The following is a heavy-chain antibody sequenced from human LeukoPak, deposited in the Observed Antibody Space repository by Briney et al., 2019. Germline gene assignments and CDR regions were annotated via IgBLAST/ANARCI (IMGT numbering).Heavy chain of an antibody. J-gene: IGHJ4*02. V-gene: IGHV1-69*13. D-gene: IGHD6-6*01. CDR2: IIPIFGTA. Sequence: SVTVSCTASGYTFTSYAISWVRQAPGQGLEWMGGIIPIFGTANYAQKFQGRVTITADESTSTAYMELSSLRSEDTAVYYCASSYSSSSFFDYWGQGTLVTVSS. CDR1: GYTFTSYA. CDR3: ASSYSSSSFFDY.